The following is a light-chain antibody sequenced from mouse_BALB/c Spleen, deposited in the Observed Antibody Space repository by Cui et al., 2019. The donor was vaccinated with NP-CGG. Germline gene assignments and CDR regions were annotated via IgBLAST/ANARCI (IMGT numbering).Light chain of an antibody. J-gene: IGLJ1*01. V-gene: IGLV1*01. CDR1: TGAVTTSNY. CDR3: ALWYSNHWV. CDR2: GTN. Sequence: QAVFTQESALTTSPGETVTLTCRSSTGAVTTSNYANWVQEKPDHLFTGLIGGTNNRAPGVPARFSGSLIGDRAALTITGAQTEDEAIYFCALWYSNHWVFGGGTNLTVL.